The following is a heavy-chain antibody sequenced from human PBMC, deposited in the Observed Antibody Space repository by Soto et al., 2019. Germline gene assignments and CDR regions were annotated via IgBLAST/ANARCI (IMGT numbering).Heavy chain of an antibody. CDR2: IYHTGNT. V-gene: IGHV4-59*11. Sequence: SETLALTWIFSCVSIASQFWSWIRQAPWKAPHWVADIYHTGNTNCNPALKRRFTVSTDTSKNQLSLQLSSVTAADTAIYYCARLQYTVVTALDIWGKGKMVTVSS. CDR1: CVSIASQF. CDR3: ARLQYTVVTALDI. D-gene: IGHD2-15*01. J-gene: IGHJ3*02.